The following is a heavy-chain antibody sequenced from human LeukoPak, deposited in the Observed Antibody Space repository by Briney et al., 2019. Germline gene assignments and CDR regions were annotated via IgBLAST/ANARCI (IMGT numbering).Heavy chain of an antibody. J-gene: IGHJ5*02. CDR2: IYTSGST. CDR1: GVSISSYY. V-gene: IGHV4-4*07. Sequence: SETLSLTCTVSGVSISSYYWSWLRQPAGKGLEWVGRIYTSGSTNYNPSLKSRVTMSVDTSKNQFSLKLSSVTAADTAVYYCARDLEGVLRFLEWDKSWWFDPWGQGTLVTVSS. D-gene: IGHD3-3*01. CDR3: ARDLEGVLRFLEWDKSWWFDP.